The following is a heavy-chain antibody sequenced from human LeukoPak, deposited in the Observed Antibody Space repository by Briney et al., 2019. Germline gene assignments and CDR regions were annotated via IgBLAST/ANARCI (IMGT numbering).Heavy chain of an antibody. Sequence: SETLSLTCTVSGVSISNNSDYWGWIRQPPGKGLEWIGYIYSSGNTYYNPSLKSRVTISVDTSKNQFTLRLSSVTAADTAVYYCAGNQLLWFGDFFYWGQGTLVTVSS. CDR1: GVSISNNSDY. D-gene: IGHD3-10*01. J-gene: IGHJ4*02. CDR3: AGNQLLWFGDFFY. V-gene: IGHV4-30-4*08. CDR2: IYSSGNT.